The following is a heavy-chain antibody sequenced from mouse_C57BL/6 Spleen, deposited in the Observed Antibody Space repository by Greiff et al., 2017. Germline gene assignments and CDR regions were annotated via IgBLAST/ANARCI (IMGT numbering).Heavy chain of an antibody. CDR3: ARGGLLSTGYVDV. Sequence: VQLQQSGAELVKPGASVKLSCTASGFNIKDYYMHWVKQRTEQGLEWIGRIDPEDGDTKYAPKFQGKATITADTSSNTAYLQLSSLTSEDTAVYYCARGGLLSTGYVDVWGTGTTVTVSS. CDR2: IDPEDGDT. CDR1: GFNIKDYY. D-gene: IGHD2-3*01. V-gene: IGHV14-2*01. J-gene: IGHJ1*03.